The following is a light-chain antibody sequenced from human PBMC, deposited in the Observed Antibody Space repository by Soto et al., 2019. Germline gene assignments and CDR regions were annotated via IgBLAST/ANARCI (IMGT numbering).Light chain of an antibody. CDR2: AAS. CDR3: QKYDSAPLFT. J-gene: IGKJ3*01. CDR1: QGISNY. Sequence: DIQMTQSPSSLSASVGDRVTITCRASQGISNYVAWYQQRPVKAPKLLIYAASTLQSGVPSRFSGSESGTDFTLTISGLQPEDVATYYCQKYDSAPLFTFGPGTKVEIK. V-gene: IGKV1-27*01.